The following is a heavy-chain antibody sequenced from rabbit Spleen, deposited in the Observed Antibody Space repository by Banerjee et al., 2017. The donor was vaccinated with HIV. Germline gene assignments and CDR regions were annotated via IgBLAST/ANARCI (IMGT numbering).Heavy chain of an antibody. CDR1: AFSFSRGYD. V-gene: IGHV1S45*01. J-gene: IGHJ4*01. CDR3: ARADSSGYWGWRL. D-gene: IGHD1-1*01. CDR2: ISAGTSGST. Sequence: QDQLVESGGGLVQPGGSLKLSCKASAFSFSRGYDMCWVRQAPGKGLEWIACISAGTSGSTYYASWAKGRFTISKTSSTTVTLQMTSLTAADTATYFCARADSSGYWGWRLWGPGTLVT.